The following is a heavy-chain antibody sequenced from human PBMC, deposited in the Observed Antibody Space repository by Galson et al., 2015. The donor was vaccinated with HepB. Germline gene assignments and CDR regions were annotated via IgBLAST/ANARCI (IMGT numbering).Heavy chain of an antibody. CDR3: ANEGQWLKAHFDY. CDR2: IKQDGSEI. Sequence: SLRLSCAASGFTLSNYWMSWVRQAPGKGLEWVANIKQDGSEIYYVDSVKGRFTISRDNAKNSVYLQMNSLRTEDTAVYFCANEGQWLKAHFDYWGQGTRVIVSS. D-gene: IGHD6-19*01. CDR1: GFTLSNYW. J-gene: IGHJ4*02. V-gene: IGHV3-7*01.